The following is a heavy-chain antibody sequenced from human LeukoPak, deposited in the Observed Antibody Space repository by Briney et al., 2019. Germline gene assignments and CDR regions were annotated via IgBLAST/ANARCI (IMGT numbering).Heavy chain of an antibody. CDR2: IYYSGST. J-gene: IGHJ4*02. D-gene: IGHD6-19*01. CDR3: ARAVSGRFDY. CDR1: GGSMSPYH. V-gene: IGHV4-59*08. Sequence: SETLSLTCTVSGGSMSPYHWGWIRQPPGKGLEWTGYIYYSGSTNYNPSLNSRVTISVDTSKNQFSLRLSSVTAADTAIYYCARAVSGRFDYWGQGTLVTVPS.